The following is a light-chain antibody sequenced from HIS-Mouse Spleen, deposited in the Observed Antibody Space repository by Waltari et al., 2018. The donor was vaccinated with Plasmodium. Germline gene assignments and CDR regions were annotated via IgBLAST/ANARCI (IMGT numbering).Light chain of an antibody. CDR3: CSYAGSYTWV. V-gene: IGLV2-11*01. J-gene: IGLJ3*02. Sequence: QSALTQPRTVSGSPGQSVTISCTGTSSDGGGYNYCSWYPQHPGKAPKLIIYDVSKRPAGVPDRFSGSKSGNTASLTISGLQAEDEADYYCCSYAGSYTWVFGGGTKLTVL. CDR1: SSDGGGYNY. CDR2: DVS.